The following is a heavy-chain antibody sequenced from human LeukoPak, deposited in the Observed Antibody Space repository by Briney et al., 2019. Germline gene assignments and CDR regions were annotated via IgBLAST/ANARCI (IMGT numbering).Heavy chain of an antibody. Sequence: GGSLRLSCAASGFTFSSYAMSWVRRAPGKGLEWVSAISGSGGSTYYADSVKGRFTISRDNSKNTLYLQMNSLRAEDTAVYYCAKDQKWIEYYYDSSGYYYFDYWGQGTLVTVSS. J-gene: IGHJ4*02. CDR3: AKDQKWIEYYYDSSGYYYFDY. CDR2: ISGSGGST. CDR1: GFTFSSYA. D-gene: IGHD3-22*01. V-gene: IGHV3-23*01.